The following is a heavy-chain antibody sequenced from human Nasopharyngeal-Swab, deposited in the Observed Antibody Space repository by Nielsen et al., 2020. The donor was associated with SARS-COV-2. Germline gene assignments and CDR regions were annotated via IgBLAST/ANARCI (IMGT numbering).Heavy chain of an antibody. J-gene: IGHJ6*02. CDR3: VGGQGTVTTYYYYGMDV. V-gene: IGHV3-33*01. CDR2: IWYDGSNK. D-gene: IGHD4-17*01. CDR1: GFTFSSYG. Sequence: GESLKISCAASGFTFSSYGMHWVRQAPGKGLEWVAVIWYDGSNKYYADSVKGRFTISRDNSKNTLYLQMNSLRAEDTAVYYCVGGQGTVTTYYYYGMDVWGQGTTVTVSS.